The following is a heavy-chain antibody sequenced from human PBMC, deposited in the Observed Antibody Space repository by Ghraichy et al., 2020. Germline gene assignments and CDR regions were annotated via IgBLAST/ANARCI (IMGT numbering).Heavy chain of an antibody. CDR1: GFTFSSYA. J-gene: IGHJ6*02. CDR2: ISYDGSNK. CDR3: ARVFYGSGSYYQTENPYYYYGMDV. D-gene: IGHD3-10*01. V-gene: IGHV3-30*04. Sequence: GGSLRLSCAASGFTFSSYAMHWVRQAPGKGLEWVAVISYDGSNKYYADSVKGRFTISRDNSKNTLYLQMNSLRAEDTAVYYCARVFYGSGSYYQTENPYYYYGMDVWGQGTTVTVSS.